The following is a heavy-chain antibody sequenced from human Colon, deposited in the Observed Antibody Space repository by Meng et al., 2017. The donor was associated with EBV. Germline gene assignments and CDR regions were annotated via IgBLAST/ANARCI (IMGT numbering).Heavy chain of an antibody. J-gene: IGHJ5*02. CDR3: ARRGPSGNFSP. D-gene: IGHD3-10*01. Sequence: QVQLQQWGAGLLKPSETLFRSCAVYGGSFRDYYWTWIRHPPGKGLEWNGEIDHRGNTKYNPSLKSRVTISLDTSKKQFSLKVSSVTAADSAVYYCARRGPSGNFSPWSQGALVTVSS. CDR1: GGSFRDYY. V-gene: IGHV4-34*01. CDR2: IDHRGNT.